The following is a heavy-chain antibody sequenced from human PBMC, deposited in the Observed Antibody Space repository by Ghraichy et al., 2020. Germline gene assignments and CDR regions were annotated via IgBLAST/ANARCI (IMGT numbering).Heavy chain of an antibody. Sequence: SCAASGFTFSSYAMSWVRQAPGKGLEWVSAISGSGGSTYYADSVKGRFTISRDNSKNTLYLQMNSLRAEDTAVYYCAKDLEIAVAGRGDYWGQGTLVTVSS. V-gene: IGHV3-23*01. J-gene: IGHJ4*02. CDR3: AKDLEIAVAGRGDY. CDR2: ISGSGGST. CDR1: GFTFSSYA. D-gene: IGHD6-19*01.